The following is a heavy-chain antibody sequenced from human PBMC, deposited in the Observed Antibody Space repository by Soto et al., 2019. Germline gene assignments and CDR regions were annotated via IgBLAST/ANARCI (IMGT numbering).Heavy chain of an antibody. CDR2: LYYSVST. Sequence: PSETLSLTCTVSGGSISTFYWSWIRQPPGKGLEWIGYLYYSVSTNYNPSLKSRVTISVDTSKNEFSLKLSSVTPADTAMYYCARDYDSSGWRTEGFDYWGQGIMVTVSS. D-gene: IGHD3-22*01. CDR3: ARDYDSSGWRTEGFDY. J-gene: IGHJ4*02. CDR1: GGSISTFY. V-gene: IGHV4-59*01.